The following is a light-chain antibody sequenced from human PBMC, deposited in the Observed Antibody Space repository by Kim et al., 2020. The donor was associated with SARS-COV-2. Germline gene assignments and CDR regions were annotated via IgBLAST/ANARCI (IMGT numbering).Light chain of an antibody. CDR3: QQYTNSPRT. V-gene: IGKV3-20*01. J-gene: IGKJ1*01. CDR2: GAS. CDR1: QSISNSY. Sequence: EIVLTQSPGTLSLSPGERATLSCRASQSISNSYLAWYQHKPGQAPRLLIYGASYRATGIPDRFSGSGSGTDFTLTISRLEPEDFAVYYCQQYTNSPRTFGQGTKVDIK.